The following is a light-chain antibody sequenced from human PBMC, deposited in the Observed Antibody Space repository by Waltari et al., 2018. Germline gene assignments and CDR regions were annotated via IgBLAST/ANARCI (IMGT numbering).Light chain of an antibody. CDR3: QQYYSYPIT. V-gene: IGKV1-8*01. CDR1: QGISSY. J-gene: IGKJ5*01. CDR2: AAS. Sequence: AIRMTQSPSSLSASTGDRVPITCRASQGISSYLAWYQQKPGKAPKLLIYAASTLQSGVPSRFSGSGSGTDFTLTISCLQSEDFATYYCQQYYSYPITFGQGTRLEIK.